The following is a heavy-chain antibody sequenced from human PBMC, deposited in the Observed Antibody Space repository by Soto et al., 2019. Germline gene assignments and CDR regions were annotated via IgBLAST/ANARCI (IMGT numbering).Heavy chain of an antibody. CDR2: IIPIFGTA. D-gene: IGHD6-19*01. CDR1: GGSFSSYA. Sequence: ASVKVSCKASGGSFSSYAISWVRQAPGQGLEWMGGIIPIFGTANYAQKFQGRVTITADESTSTAYMELSSLRSEDTAVYYCAREAIPEYSSGFDYWGQGTLVTVSS. J-gene: IGHJ4*02. CDR3: AREAIPEYSSGFDY. V-gene: IGHV1-69*13.